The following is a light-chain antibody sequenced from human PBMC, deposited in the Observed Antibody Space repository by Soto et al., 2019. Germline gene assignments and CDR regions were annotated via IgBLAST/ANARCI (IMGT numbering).Light chain of an antibody. CDR2: AAS. V-gene: IGKV1-9*01. J-gene: IGKJ1*01. Sequence: DIQLTQSPSFLSASVGDRVTITCRASQGISSYLAWYQQKPGKAPKLLIYAASTLQSGVPSRFSGSGSGTEFTLTISSLQPEDFATYCCQQLRAFGQGTKVEIK. CDR1: QGISSY. CDR3: QQLRA.